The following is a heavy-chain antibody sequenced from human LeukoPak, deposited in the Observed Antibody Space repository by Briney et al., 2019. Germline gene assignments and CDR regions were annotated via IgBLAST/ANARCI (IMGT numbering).Heavy chain of an antibody. D-gene: IGHD2-2*01. CDR2: ISSSSSYI. Sequence: KSGGSLRLSCAASGFTFSSYSMNWVRQAPGKGLEWVSSISSSSSYIYYADSVKGRFTISRDNAKNSLYLQMNSLRAEDTAVYYCAKDGYYCSSTSCYLDYWGQGTLVTVSS. J-gene: IGHJ4*02. CDR3: AKDGYYCSSTSCYLDY. V-gene: IGHV3-21*01. CDR1: GFTFSSYS.